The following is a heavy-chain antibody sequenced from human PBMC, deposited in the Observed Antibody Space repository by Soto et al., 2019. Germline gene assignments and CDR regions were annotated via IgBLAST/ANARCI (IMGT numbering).Heavy chain of an antibody. J-gene: IGHJ4*02. CDR1: GDSVSNTNYY. CDR2: VYYIGAT. D-gene: IGHD3-10*01. Sequence: QLRLLESGPGLVKPSETLSLTCSVSGDSVSNTNYYWGWVRQPPGKGLEWIASVYYIGATYYSPSLKSRLTISVDTSKDQFFLTLSYVTAADTAVYYCARWRYDSGNYFDFRGQGTLVTVSS. V-gene: IGHV4-39*01. CDR3: ARWRYDSGNYFDF.